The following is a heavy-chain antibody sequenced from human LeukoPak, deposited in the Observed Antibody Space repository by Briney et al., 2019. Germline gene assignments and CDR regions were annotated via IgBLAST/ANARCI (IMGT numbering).Heavy chain of an antibody. CDR1: GGSISSYY. V-gene: IGHV4-59*01. CDR3: ARGGRRPYCGGDCYGPNWFDP. CDR2: IYYSGST. J-gene: IGHJ5*02. Sequence: PSETLSLTCTVSGGSISSYYWSWIRQPPGKGLEWIGYIYYSGSTNYNPSLKSRVTISVDTSKNQFSLKLSSVTAADTAVYHCARGGRRPYCGGDCYGPNWFDPWGQGTLVTVSS. D-gene: IGHD2-21*02.